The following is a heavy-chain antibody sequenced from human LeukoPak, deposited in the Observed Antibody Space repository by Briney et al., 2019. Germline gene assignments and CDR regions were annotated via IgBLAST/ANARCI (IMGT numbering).Heavy chain of an antibody. CDR2: ISSSSSYI. J-gene: IGHJ3*02. V-gene: IGHV3-21*01. CDR1: GFTFSTYS. D-gene: IGHD4-17*01. Sequence: GGSLRLSCAASGFTFSTYSMNWVRQAPGKGLEWVSSISSSSSYIYYADSVKGRFTISRDNAKNSLDLQMNSLRAEDTAVYYCAREGDYGDYVVAFDIWGQGTMVTVSS. CDR3: AREGDYGDYVVAFDI.